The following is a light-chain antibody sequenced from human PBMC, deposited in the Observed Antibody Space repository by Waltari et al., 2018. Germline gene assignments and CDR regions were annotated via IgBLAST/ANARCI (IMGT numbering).Light chain of an antibody. CDR2: KAS. CDR3: QHYNTYSRSIT. V-gene: IGKV1-5*03. CDR1: QSISSW. Sequence: DIQMTQSPSPLSASVGDRVTIAFRASQSISSWLAWYQKKPGKAPKLLIYKASTLESGVPSRFSGSGSGIEFTLTISSLQPDDFATYYCQHYNTYSRSITFGQGTRLEIQ. J-gene: IGKJ5*01.